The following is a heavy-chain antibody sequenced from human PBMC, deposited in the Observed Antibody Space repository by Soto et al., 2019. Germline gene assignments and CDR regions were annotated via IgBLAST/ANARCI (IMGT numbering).Heavy chain of an antibody. CDR1: GFTVSSKY. J-gene: IGHJ4*02. D-gene: IGHD2-15*01. CDR3: ARDGIGGTTFRGYLDY. V-gene: IGHV3-66*01. Sequence: GGSLRLSCAASGFTVSSKYMSWVGQAPGKGLEWVSLIQSGGPTYYADSVKGRFTISRDNSKNTLYLQMNSLRAEDTAVYYCARDGIGGTTFRGYLDYWGQGNLVTVSS. CDR2: IQSGGPT.